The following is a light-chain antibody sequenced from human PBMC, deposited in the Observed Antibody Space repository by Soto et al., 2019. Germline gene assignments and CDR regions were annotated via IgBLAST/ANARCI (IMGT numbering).Light chain of an antibody. CDR1: SSNIGINY. V-gene: IGLV1-47*01. CDR2: RNS. J-gene: IGLJ7*01. Sequence: QPVLTQPPSASGNPGQTVTISCSGSSSNIGINYVYWYQQLPGTAPKLLIYRNSQRPSGIPDRFSGSKSGTSASLAISGLRSEDEADYYCAAWDDSLGSHAVFGGGPQLTVL. CDR3: AAWDDSLGSHAV.